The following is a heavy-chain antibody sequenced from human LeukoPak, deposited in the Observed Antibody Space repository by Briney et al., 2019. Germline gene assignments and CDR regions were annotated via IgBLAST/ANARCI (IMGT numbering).Heavy chain of an antibody. CDR2: INSDGSST. D-gene: IGHD2-8*02. CDR3: AREFRVLPDI. J-gene: IGHJ3*02. CDR1: GFTFSSYW. V-gene: IGHV3-74*01. Sequence: GGSLRLSCAVSGFTFSSYWMHWVRHAPGEGLVWVSRINSDGSSTNYADSVKGRFTISRDNAKNTLYLQMNSLRDEDTAVYYCAREFRVLPDIWGQGSMVTVSS.